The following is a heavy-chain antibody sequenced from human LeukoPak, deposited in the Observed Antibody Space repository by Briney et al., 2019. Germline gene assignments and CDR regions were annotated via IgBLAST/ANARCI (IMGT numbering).Heavy chain of an antibody. CDR2: IYYSGST. CDR1: GGSISSSSYY. D-gene: IGHD1-14*01. Sequence: SETLSLTCTVSGGSISSSSYYWGWIRQPPGKGLEWIGSIYYSGSTYYNPSLKSRVTISVDTSKNQFSLKLSSVTAADTAVYYCARDDNQGDESNDYWGQGTLVTVSS. V-gene: IGHV4-39*07. CDR3: ARDDNQGDESNDY. J-gene: IGHJ4*02.